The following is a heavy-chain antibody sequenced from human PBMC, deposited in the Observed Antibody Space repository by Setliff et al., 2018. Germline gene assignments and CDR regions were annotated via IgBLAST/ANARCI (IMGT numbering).Heavy chain of an antibody. CDR1: GFTFRDYA. D-gene: IGHD7-27*01. J-gene: IGHJ4*02. V-gene: IGHV3-49*04. CDR2: IRSKVYGATT. CDR3: SRENWGEDY. Sequence: PGGSLRLSCSTSGFTFRDYAMSWVRQAPGKGLEWVGFIRSKVYGATTEDAASVKGRFTISRDDSKGIAYLHMNSLKADDTAVYFCSRENWGEDYWGQGTLVTVSS.